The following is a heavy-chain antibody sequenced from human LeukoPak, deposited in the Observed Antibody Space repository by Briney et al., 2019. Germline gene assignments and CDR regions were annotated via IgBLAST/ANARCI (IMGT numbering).Heavy chain of an antibody. V-gene: IGHV4-59*08. CDR1: GGSISSYY. Sequence: PSETLSLTCTVSGGSISSYYWSWIRQPPGKGLEWIGYIYYSGSTKYNPSLKSRVTISVDTSKNQFSLKLNSVTAADTAVYYCARHAPVVTPGFPFDYWGPGTLVTVSS. CDR2: IYYSGST. CDR3: ARHAPVVTPGFPFDY. J-gene: IGHJ4*02. D-gene: IGHD4-23*01.